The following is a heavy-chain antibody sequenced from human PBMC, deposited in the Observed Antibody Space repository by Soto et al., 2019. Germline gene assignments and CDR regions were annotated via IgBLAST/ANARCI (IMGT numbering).Heavy chain of an antibody. V-gene: IGHV4-39*01. CDR3: ASLSYEQLW. CDR2: IFYSGST. J-gene: IGHJ4*02. D-gene: IGHD1-1*01. Sequence: SETLSLTCTVSGGYICSSTYYWGWIRQSPGKGLEWIGSIFYSGSTYFNPSFKSRVTISVDTSKNQFSLKLNSVTVADTAVYYCASLSYEQLWWGQGTLVTVSS. CDR1: GGYICSSTYY.